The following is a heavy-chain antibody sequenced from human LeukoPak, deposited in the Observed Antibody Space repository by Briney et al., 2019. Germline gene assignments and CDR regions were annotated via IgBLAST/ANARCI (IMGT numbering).Heavy chain of an antibody. D-gene: IGHD6-19*01. Sequence: GGSLRLSCSASGFTFNRFAMHWVRQAPGKGLEYLSGIGSNGRSTHNADSVKGRFTISRDNSKNTLFLQMTSLRAEDTAVYYCVNQISGWVYWGQGTLVTVSS. V-gene: IGHV3-64D*06. CDR2: IGSNGRST. CDR3: VNQISGWVY. J-gene: IGHJ4*02. CDR1: GFTFNRFA.